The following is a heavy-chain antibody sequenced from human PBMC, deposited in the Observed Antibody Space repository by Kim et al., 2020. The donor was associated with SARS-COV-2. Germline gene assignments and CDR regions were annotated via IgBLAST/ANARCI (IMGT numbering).Heavy chain of an antibody. CDR2: ISGGGETA. Sequence: GGSLRLSCAASGFTFSSYEMNWVRQAPGRGLEWLSYISGGGETAYYADSVKGRLTISRDNAKKSLYLQMNSLRAEDTAVYYCARGERQIFDYWGQGTLVTVSS. J-gene: IGHJ4*02. V-gene: IGHV3-48*03. CDR3: ARGERQIFDY. CDR1: GFTFSSYE. D-gene: IGHD1-1*01.